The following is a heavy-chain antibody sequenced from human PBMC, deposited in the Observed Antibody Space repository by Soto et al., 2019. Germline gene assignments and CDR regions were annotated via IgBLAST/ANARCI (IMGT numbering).Heavy chain of an antibody. CDR1: GFTFSTYD. CDR3: AKPPLKFLEWLLYY. Sequence: EVQLLESGGGLVQPGGSLTLSCAGSGFTFSTYDMSWVRQAPGKGLEWVSSISDSGGHTYYADSVRGWFTISRDNSNYTLYLHMNSLRDEDTAVYYCAKPPLKFLEWLLYYWGQGTLVTVTP. J-gene: IGHJ4*02. CDR2: ISDSGGHT. V-gene: IGHV3-23*01. D-gene: IGHD3-3*01.